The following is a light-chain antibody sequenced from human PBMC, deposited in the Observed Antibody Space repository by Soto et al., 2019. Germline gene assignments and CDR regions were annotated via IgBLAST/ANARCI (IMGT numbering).Light chain of an antibody. CDR3: SSYTSSSTLV. V-gene: IGLV2-14*01. CDR2: EVN. CDR1: SSDVGGYNY. J-gene: IGLJ1*01. Sequence: QSALTQPASVSGSPGQSITISCTGTSSDVGGYNYVSWYQQHPGKAPKLMISEVNNRPSGVSNRFSGSKSGNTASLTVSGLQAEDEADYYCSSYTSSSTLVFGTGTKVTVL.